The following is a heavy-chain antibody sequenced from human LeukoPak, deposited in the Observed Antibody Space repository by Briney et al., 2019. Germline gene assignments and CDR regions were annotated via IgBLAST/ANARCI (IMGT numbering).Heavy chain of an antibody. CDR1: GFTFSSYG. V-gene: IGHV3-33*06. Sequence: GGSLRLSCAASGFTFSSYGMHWVRQAPGRGLEWAAVIWYDGSNKYYADSVKGRFTISRDNSKNTLYLQMNSLRAEDTAVYYCAKERSIAAAIDYWGQGTLVTVSS. CDR2: IWYDGSNK. D-gene: IGHD6-13*01. CDR3: AKERSIAAAIDY. J-gene: IGHJ4*02.